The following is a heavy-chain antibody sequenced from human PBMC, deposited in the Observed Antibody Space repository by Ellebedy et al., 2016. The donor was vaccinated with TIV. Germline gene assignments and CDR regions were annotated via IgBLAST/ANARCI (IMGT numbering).Heavy chain of an antibody. CDR1: GFTFSGYA. Sequence: PGGSLTLSCVASGFTFSGYAMSWVRQAPGKGLEWVSGINNGGRTTSYADSVKGRFTISRDNSRSTLYLQMNSLRAEDSAVYYCAKAMVFGDGKWEIDVWGQGTTVTVSS. J-gene: IGHJ6*02. CDR3: AKAMVFGDGKWEIDV. CDR2: INNGGRTT. V-gene: IGHV3-23*01. D-gene: IGHD1-26*01.